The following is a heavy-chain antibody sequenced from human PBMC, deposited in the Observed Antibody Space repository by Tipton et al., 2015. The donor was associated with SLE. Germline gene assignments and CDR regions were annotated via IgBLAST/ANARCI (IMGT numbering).Heavy chain of an antibody. D-gene: IGHD6-13*01. Sequence: VKPSETLSLSCSVSFYSISTAFSLWGIRQPTGKGLAWIGSINHSWNTYYNPSLKSRVTISRDTSNTRFSLKVTSVSAADPAMNYCARSTASWSYYFASWGQGTLVTVSS. CDR3: ARSTASWSYYFAS. V-gene: IGHV4-38-2*02. J-gene: IGHJ4*02. CDR2: INHSWNT. CDR1: FYSISTAFS.